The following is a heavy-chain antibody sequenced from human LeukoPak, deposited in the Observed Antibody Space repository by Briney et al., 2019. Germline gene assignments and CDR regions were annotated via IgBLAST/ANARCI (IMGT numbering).Heavy chain of an antibody. CDR1: GYTFTGYY. J-gene: IGHJ4*02. Sequence: GASVKVSCKASGYTFTGYYMHWVRQAPGQGLEWMGWINPNSGGTNYAQKFQGRVTMTRDTSTSTVYMELSSLRSEDTAVYYCARDKVPGDYWGQGTLVTVSS. V-gene: IGHV1-2*02. CDR2: INPNSGGT. D-gene: IGHD1-1*01. CDR3: ARDKVPGDY.